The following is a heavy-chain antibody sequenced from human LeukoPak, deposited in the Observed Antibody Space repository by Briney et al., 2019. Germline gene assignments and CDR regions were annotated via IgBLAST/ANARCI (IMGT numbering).Heavy chain of an antibody. CDR1: GGSISGGSYY. CDR2: IYTSGST. D-gene: IGHD5-18*01. Sequence: SETLSLTCTVSGGSISGGSYYWSWIRQPAGKGLEWIGRIYTSGSTNYNPSLKSRVTISVDTSKNQFSLKLSSVTAADTAVYYCARGALGNTAMAPFDYWGKGTLVTVSS. J-gene: IGHJ4*02. V-gene: IGHV4-61*02. CDR3: ARGALGNTAMAPFDY.